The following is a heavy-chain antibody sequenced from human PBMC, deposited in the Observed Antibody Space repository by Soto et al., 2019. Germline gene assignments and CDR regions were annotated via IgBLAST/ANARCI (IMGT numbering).Heavy chain of an antibody. Sequence: SVKVSCKASGGTFSSYAISWVRQAPGQGLEWMGWIIPIFGTANYAQKFQGRVTITADESTSTADMELSGLRSEDTAVYYCAKSKGGWVPDFWGPGTLVTVSS. CDR3: AKSKGGWVPDF. J-gene: IGHJ4*02. CDR1: GGTFSSYA. V-gene: IGHV1-69*13. D-gene: IGHD6-19*01. CDR2: IIPIFGTA.